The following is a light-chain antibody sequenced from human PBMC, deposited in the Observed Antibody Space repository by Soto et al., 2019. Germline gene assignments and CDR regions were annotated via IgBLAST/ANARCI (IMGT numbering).Light chain of an antibody. CDR1: QSISSY. V-gene: IGKV1-39*01. CDR2: ATS. CDR3: QQYNNWPPALT. Sequence: DIQMTQSPSTLSTSVGDRVTITCRASQSISSYLNWYQQKPGKAPKLLIYATSSLQSGVPSRFSGSGSGTDFTLTISSLQSEDFAVYYCQQYNNWPPALTFGGGTKVDIK. J-gene: IGKJ4*01.